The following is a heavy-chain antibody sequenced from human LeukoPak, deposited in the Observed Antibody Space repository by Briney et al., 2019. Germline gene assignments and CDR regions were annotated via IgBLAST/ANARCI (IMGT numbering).Heavy chain of an antibody. J-gene: IGHJ3*01. CDR1: GFTFSHYW. V-gene: IGHV3-7*01. Sequence: GGSLRLSCAASGFTFSHYWTTSYRQAPGKGLEWVVNLNQDGSIQAYGDSVRGRFTISRDNAKNSVYIQMNSLRVGDTAMYFCARDHNVAYVWGRGTKVTVSS. D-gene: IGHD2-21*01. CDR3: ARDHNVAYV. CDR2: LNQDGSIQ.